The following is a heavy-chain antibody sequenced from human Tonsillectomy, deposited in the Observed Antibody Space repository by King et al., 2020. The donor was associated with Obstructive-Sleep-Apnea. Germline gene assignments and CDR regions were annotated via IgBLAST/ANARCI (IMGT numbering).Heavy chain of an antibody. CDR1: GFTFSSYA. CDR3: AKNALDDNVWLGALNY. V-gene: IGHV3-23*04. Sequence: VQLVESGGGLVQPGGSLRLSCAASGFTFSSYAMSWVRQAPGKGLEWGSGISGSGDRTYNADSVKGRFTISRDNSEDTLYLQIHSLRAEDTAVYFCAKNALDDNVWLGALNYWGQGTLVTVSS. D-gene: IGHD3-10*01. CDR2: ISGSGDRT. J-gene: IGHJ4*02.